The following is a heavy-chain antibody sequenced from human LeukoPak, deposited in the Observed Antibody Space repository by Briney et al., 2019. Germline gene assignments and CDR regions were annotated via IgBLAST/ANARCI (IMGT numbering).Heavy chain of an antibody. CDR3: ARDRQQLVDY. J-gene: IGHJ4*02. CDR2: ISSSSSYI. CDR1: GFTFSSYS. Sequence: GGSLRLSCAASGFTFSSYSMNWVRQAPGKGLEWVSSISSSSSYIYYADSVKGRFTISRDNAKNSLYLQMNNLRAEDTAVYYCARDRQQLVDYWGRGTLVTVSS. V-gene: IGHV3-21*01. D-gene: IGHD6-13*01.